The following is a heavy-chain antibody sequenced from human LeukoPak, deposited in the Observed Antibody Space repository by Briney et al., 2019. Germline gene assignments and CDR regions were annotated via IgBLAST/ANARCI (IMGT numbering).Heavy chain of an antibody. CDR1: GGSISSYY. CDR3: ARTPPVTHYGPYYYYYYMDV. V-gene: IGHV4-59*01. Sequence: SETLSLTCTVSGGSISSYYWSWIRQPPGKGLEWIGYIYYSGSTNYNPSLKSRVTISVDTSKNQFSLKLSSVTAADTAVYYCARTPPVTHYGPYYYYYYMDVWGKGTTVTVSS. D-gene: IGHD4-11*01. CDR2: IYYSGST. J-gene: IGHJ6*03.